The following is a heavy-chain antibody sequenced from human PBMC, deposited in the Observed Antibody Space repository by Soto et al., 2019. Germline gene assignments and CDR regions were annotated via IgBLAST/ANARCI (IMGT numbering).Heavy chain of an antibody. V-gene: IGHV1-3*01. CDR3: ASSKGCSSTSCYESYYYYYGMDV. CDR1: GYTFTSYA. J-gene: IGHJ6*02. CDR2: INAGNSNT. D-gene: IGHD2-2*01. Sequence: ASVKVSCKASGYTFTSYAMHWVRQAPGQRLEWMGWINAGNSNTKYSQKFQGRVTTTRDTSASTAYMELSSLRSEDTAVYYCASSKGCSSTSCYESYYYYYGMDVWGQGNTVTVS.